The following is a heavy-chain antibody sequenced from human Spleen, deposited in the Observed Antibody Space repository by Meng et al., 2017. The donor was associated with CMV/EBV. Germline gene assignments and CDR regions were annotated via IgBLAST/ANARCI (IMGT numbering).Heavy chain of an antibody. CDR3: ARHSTGWSKLDY. J-gene: IGHJ4*02. Sequence: ASVKFSCKASGYTFINYNINWVRQATGQGLEWMGWMNPKSGDTAYAQKFQDRVTITRDTSTNTVYMSLSSLTTDDTAVYYCARHSTGWSKLDYWGQGALVTVSS. D-gene: IGHD6-19*01. V-gene: IGHV1-8*03. CDR2: MNPKSGDT. CDR1: GYTFINYN.